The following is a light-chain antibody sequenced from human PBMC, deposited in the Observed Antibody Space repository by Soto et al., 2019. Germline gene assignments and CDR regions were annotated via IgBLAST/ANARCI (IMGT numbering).Light chain of an antibody. CDR2: EVV. CDR3: TSYAGSNSYV. J-gene: IGLJ1*01. Sequence: QSVLTQPPSASGSPGQSVTISCTGTKNDIGVYDFVSWYKHHPGKAPRLIIYEVVQRPSGVPDRFSGSKTGNTASLTLSALQAADEADYFCTSYAGSNSYVFGSGTNSTVL. V-gene: IGLV2-8*01. CDR1: KNDIGVYDF.